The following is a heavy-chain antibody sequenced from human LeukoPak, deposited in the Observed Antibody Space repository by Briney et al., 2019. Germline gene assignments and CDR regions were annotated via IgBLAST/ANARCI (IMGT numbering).Heavy chain of an antibody. CDR2: ISISSSYI. V-gene: IGHV3-21*01. J-gene: IGHJ6*04. CDR1: GFTFSSYS. D-gene: IGHD2-15*01. CDR3: ARVQRYCSGGSCYDYYYYGMDV. Sequence: GGSLRLSCAASGFTFSSYSMNWVRQAPGKGLEWVSSISISSSYIYYADSVKGRFTISRDNAKNSLYLQMNSLRAEDTAVYYCARVQRYCSGGSCYDYYYYGMDVWGKGTTVTVSS.